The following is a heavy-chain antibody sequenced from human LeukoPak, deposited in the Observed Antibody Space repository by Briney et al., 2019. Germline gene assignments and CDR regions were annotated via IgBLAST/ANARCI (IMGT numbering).Heavy chain of an antibody. CDR2: IYPGDSET. J-gene: IGHJ4*02. D-gene: IGHD1-7*01. V-gene: IGHV5-51*01. CDR1: GYSFTSYW. CDR3: ASAWGEELYYFDY. Sequence: GESLKISCKGSGYSFTSYWIGWVRQMPGKGLEWMGIIYPGDSETRYSPSLQGQVTISADKSISTAYLQWSSLKASDTAMYYCASAWGEELYYFDYWGQGTLVTVSS.